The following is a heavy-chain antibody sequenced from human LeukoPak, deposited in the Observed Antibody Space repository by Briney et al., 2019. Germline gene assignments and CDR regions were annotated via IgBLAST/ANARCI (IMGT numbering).Heavy chain of an antibody. V-gene: IGHV1-46*01. D-gene: IGHD3-10*01. CDR1: AYTFTNYL. J-gene: IGHJ5*02. Sequence: ASVKVSCKASAYTFTNYLIHWVRQAPGQGLEGMGIIDPSGGSTDYAQKFQGRFTMTRDTSTSTVYMELSSLRSEDTAVYYCARDLGLRGVTNWFDPWGQGTLVTVSS. CDR2: IDPSGGST. CDR3: ARDLGLRGVTNWFDP.